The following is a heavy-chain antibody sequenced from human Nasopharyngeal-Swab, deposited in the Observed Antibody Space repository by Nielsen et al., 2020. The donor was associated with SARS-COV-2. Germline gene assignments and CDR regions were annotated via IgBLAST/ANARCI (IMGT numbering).Heavy chain of an antibody. CDR3: ARDPSSSRLYDAFDI. CDR1: GFTFSSYA. D-gene: IGHD6-13*01. V-gene: IGHV3-30-3*01. CDR2: ISYDGSNK. Sequence: GESLKISCAASGFTFSSYAMHWVRQAPGKGLEWVAVISYDGSNKYYADSVKGRFTISRDNSKNTLYLQMNSLRAEDTAVYYCARDPSSSRLYDAFDIWGQGTMVTVSS. J-gene: IGHJ3*02.